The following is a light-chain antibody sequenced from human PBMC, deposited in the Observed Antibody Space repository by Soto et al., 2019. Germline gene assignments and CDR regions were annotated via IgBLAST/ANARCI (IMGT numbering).Light chain of an antibody. Sequence: QSLLTQPASLSGSPGKSITISCTGTSSDVGGYNYVSWYQQHPGKAPKLMIYEVSNRPSGVSNRFSGSKSGNTASLTISGLQAEDEADYYCSSYTSSSTNVYGTGTKVTVL. CDR2: EVS. J-gene: IGLJ1*01. CDR3: SSYTSSSTNV. CDR1: SSDVGGYNY. V-gene: IGLV2-14*01.